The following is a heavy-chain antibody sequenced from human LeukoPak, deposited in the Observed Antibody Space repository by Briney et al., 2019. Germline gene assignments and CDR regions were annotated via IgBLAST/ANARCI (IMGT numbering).Heavy chain of an antibody. CDR3: ARGQKRSTYYDFWSGYYPPLYFDY. Sequence: ASVKVSCKASRYTFTSYDINWVRQATGQGLEWMGWMNPNSGNTGYAQKFQGRVTMTRNTSISTAYMELSSLRSEDTAVSYCARGQKRSTYYDFWSGYYPPLYFDYWGQGTLVTVSS. CDR1: RYTFTSYD. D-gene: IGHD3-3*01. CDR2: MNPNSGNT. V-gene: IGHV1-8*01. J-gene: IGHJ4*02.